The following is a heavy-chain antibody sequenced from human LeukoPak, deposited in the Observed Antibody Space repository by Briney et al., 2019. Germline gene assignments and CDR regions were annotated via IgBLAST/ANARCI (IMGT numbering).Heavy chain of an antibody. Sequence: GGSLRLSCAASGFTVSSNYMSWVRQAPGKGLVWVSRINSDGSSTSYADSVKGRFTISRDNAKNTLYLQMSSLRAEDTAVYYCARDQPSYYYDSSGYYGDYWGQGTLVTVSS. CDR1: GFTVSSNY. CDR3: ARDQPSYYYDSSGYYGDY. CDR2: INSDGSST. D-gene: IGHD3-22*01. J-gene: IGHJ4*02. V-gene: IGHV3-74*01.